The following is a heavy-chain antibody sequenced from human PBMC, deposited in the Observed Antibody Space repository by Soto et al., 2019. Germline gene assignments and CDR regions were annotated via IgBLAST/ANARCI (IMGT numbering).Heavy chain of an antibody. J-gene: IGHJ2*01. CDR1: GGTFSSYT. D-gene: IGHD6-13*01. CDR2: IIPIRGIA. Sequence: QVQLVQSGAEVKKPGSSVKVSCKASGGTFSSYTISWVRQAPGQGLEWMGRIIPIRGIANYAQKFQGRVTITADKSTSTAYMALSSLRPEDTAVYYCARDRIVAAANPWYFELGGRGTLVTVSS. CDR3: ARDRIVAAANPWYFEL. V-gene: IGHV1-69*08.